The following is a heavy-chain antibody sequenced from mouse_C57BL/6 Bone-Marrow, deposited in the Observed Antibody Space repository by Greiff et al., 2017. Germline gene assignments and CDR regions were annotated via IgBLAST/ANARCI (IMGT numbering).Heavy chain of an antibody. D-gene: IGHD2-4*01. Sequence: VQLQQSGAELVRPGASVKLSCTASGFNIKDDYMHWVKQRPEQGLEWIGWIDPENGDTEYASKVPGKATITADTSSNTAYLQLSSLTSEDTAVYYCTKDDYESDKDYGDQGTSVTVSS. J-gene: IGHJ4*01. CDR2: IDPENGDT. V-gene: IGHV14-4*01. CDR3: TKDDYESDKDY. CDR1: GFNIKDDY.